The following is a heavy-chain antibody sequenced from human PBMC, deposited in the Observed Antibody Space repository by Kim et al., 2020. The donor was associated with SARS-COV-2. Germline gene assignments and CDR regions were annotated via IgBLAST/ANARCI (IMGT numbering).Heavy chain of an antibody. J-gene: IGHJ6*02. CDR2: ISGDGGST. CDR3: AKVEDLVRGVIITFSNYYYYYGMDV. V-gene: IGHV3-43*02. CDR1: GFTFDDYA. D-gene: IGHD3-10*01. Sequence: GGSLRLSCAASGFTFDDYAMHWVRQAPGKGLEWVSLISGDGGSTYYADSVKGRFTISRDNSKNSLYLQMNSLRTEDTALYYCAKVEDLVRGVIITFSNYYYYYGMDVWGQETTVTVSS.